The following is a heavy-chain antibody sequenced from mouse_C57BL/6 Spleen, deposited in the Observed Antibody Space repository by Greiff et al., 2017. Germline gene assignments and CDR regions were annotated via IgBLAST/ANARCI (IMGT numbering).Heavy chain of an antibody. J-gene: IGHJ4*01. CDR3: ARTYGDARDY. CDR2: IYPSDSET. D-gene: IGHD1-1*02. Sequence: VQLQQPGAELVRPGSSVKLSCKASGYTFTSYWMDWVKQRPGQGLEWIGNIYPSDSETHYNQKFKDKATLTVDKSSSTAYMQLSSLTSEDSAVYYCARTYGDARDYWGQGTSVTVSS. V-gene: IGHV1-61*01. CDR1: GYTFTSYW.